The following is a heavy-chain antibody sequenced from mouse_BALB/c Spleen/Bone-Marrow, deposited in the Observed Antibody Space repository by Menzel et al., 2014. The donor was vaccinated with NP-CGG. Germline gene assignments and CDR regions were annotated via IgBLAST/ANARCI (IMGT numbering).Heavy chain of an antibody. V-gene: IGHV5-17*02. Sequence: EVQLVESGGGLVQPGGSRKLSCAASGFTFSSFGMHWVRQAPEKGLEWVAYISSGSSTIYYADTVKGRFTISRDNPENTLFLQMTSLRSEDTAMYYCARSLYYRYDFFDYWGQGTTLTVSS. CDR3: ARSLYYRYDFFDY. CDR2: ISSGSSTI. D-gene: IGHD2-14*01. CDR1: GFTFSSFG. J-gene: IGHJ2*01.